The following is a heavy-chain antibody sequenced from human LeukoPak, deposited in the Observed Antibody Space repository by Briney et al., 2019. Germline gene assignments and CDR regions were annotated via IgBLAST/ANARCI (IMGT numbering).Heavy chain of an antibody. D-gene: IGHD1-1*01. V-gene: IGHV3-64D*09. J-gene: IGHJ4*02. Sequence: PGGSLRLSCSASGFTFGRYSMHWVRQAPGKGLEYVSAISSDGGSTYYADSVKGRFTISRDNSKNTLFLQMSSLRGEDTAVYYCVTGENWNDGVDYFDHWGQGTLVTVST. CDR2: ISSDGGST. CDR3: VTGENWNDGVDYFDH. CDR1: GFTFGRYS.